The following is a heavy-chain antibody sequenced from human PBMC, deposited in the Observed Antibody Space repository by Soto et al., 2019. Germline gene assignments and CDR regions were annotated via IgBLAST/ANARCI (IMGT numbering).Heavy chain of an antibody. V-gene: IGHV4-59*08. D-gene: IGHD2-15*01. CDR3: ARHGEGYCSGGSCYSYWFDP. CDR1: GGSISSYY. J-gene: IGHJ5*02. CDR2: IYYSGST. Sequence: TLSLTCTVSGGSISSYYWSWIRQPPGKGLDWIGYIYYSGSTNYNPSLKSRVTISVDTSKNQFSLKLSSVTAADTAVYYCARHGEGYCSGGSCYSYWFDPWGQGTLVTVSS.